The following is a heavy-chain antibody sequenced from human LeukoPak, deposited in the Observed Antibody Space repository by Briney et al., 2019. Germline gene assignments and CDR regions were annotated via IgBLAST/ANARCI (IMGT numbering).Heavy chain of an antibody. D-gene: IGHD4-17*01. Sequence: GASVKVSCKTSGYTFTGYHINWVRQATGQGLEWMGWMNPYSGDRGYAQKFQGRVSITSDTSISTAYMELSSLRSEDTAVYFCARTTSLTASGYDYWGQGALVTVSS. CDR2: MNPYSGDR. V-gene: IGHV1-8*03. CDR3: ARTTSLTASGYDY. J-gene: IGHJ4*02. CDR1: GYTFTGYH.